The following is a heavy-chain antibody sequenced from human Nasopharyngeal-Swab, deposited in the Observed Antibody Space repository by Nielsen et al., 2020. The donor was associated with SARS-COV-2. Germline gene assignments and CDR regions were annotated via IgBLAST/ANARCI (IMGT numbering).Heavy chain of an antibody. CDR1: GFTFSSYS. V-gene: IGHV3-21*04. Sequence: GESLKISSAASGFTFSSYSMNWVRQAPGKGLEWVSSISSSGSYIYYADSVKGRFTISRDNSKNTLYLQMNSLRAEDTAVYYCAKAANSYGHFDCWGQGTLVTVSS. J-gene: IGHJ4*02. CDR3: AKAANSYGHFDC. D-gene: IGHD5-18*01. CDR2: ISSSGSYI.